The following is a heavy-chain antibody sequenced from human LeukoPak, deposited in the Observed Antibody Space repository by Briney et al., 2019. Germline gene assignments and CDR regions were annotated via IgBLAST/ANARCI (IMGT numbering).Heavy chain of an antibody. J-gene: IGHJ4*02. Sequence: GASVKVSCKASGYTLTGYYMHWVRQAPGQGLEWVERINPNSGGTNYAQKFQGRVTMTRDTSISTAYMELSRLRSDDTAVYYCARLRSSGWYDYWGQGTLVTVSS. CDR2: INPNSGGT. V-gene: IGHV1-2*06. CDR3: ARLRSSGWYDY. CDR1: GYTLTGYY. D-gene: IGHD6-19*01.